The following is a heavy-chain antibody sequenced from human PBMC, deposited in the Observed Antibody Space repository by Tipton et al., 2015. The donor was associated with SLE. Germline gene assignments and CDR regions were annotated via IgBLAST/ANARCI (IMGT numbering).Heavy chain of an antibody. CDR1: DYPLTNYG. D-gene: IGHD3-16*01. J-gene: IGHJ6*03. CDR2: IDGYNGYT. V-gene: IGHV1-18*04. Sequence: VQSGPEVKKPGASVKVSCKSSDYPLTNYGITWVRQAPGQGLEWMGWIDGYNGYTKYAQNLQGRVTMTSDTSTNTAYMELRSLGSGAPPFYSGGRVGGGWLGYYYYMDVWGKGTTVTVSS. CDR3: GRVGGGWLGYYYYMDV.